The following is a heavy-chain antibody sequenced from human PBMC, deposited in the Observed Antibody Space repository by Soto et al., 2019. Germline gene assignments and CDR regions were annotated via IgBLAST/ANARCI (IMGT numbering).Heavy chain of an antibody. V-gene: IGHV1-2*04. CDR2: INPNSGGT. CDR3: ARDLRSGFYGMDV. J-gene: IGHJ6*02. CDR1: GYTFTGYY. Sequence: ASVKVSCKASGYTFTGYYMHWVRQAPGQGLEWMGWINPNSGGTNYARKFQGWVTMTRDTSISTAYMELSRLRSDDTAVYYCARDLRSGFYGMDVWGQGTTVTVSS. D-gene: IGHD3-3*01.